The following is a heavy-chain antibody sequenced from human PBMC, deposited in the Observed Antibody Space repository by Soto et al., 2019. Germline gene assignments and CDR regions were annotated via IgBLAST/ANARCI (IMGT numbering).Heavy chain of an antibody. CDR3: ASEGVRGYGPPGIRDYYYYGMDV. J-gene: IGHJ6*02. CDR2: ISAYNGNT. Sequence: QVQLVQSGAEVKKPGASVKVPCKASGYTFTSYGISWVRQAPGQGLEWMGWISAYNGNTNYAQKLQGRVTMTTDTSTSTAYMELRSLRSDDTAVYYCASEGVRGYGPPGIRDYYYYGMDVWGQGTTVTVSS. V-gene: IGHV1-18*04. D-gene: IGHD3-10*01. CDR1: GYTFTSYG.